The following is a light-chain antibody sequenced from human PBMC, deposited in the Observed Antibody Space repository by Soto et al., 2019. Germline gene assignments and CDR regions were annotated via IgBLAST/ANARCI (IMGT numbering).Light chain of an antibody. V-gene: IGLV2-14*01. CDR1: SSDVGAYNY. J-gene: IGLJ1*01. Sequence: QSALTQPASVSGSPGQSITISCTRISSDVGAYNYVSWYQQLPGKAPKLMIYDVSYRPSGVSDRFSGSKSGNTASLTISGLQAEDEADYYCSSYTSSSAPYVFGTGTKLTVL. CDR2: DVS. CDR3: SSYTSSSAPYV.